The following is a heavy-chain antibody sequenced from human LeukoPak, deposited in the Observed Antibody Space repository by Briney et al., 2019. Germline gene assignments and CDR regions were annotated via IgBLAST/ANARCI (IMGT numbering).Heavy chain of an antibody. CDR3: ARYYDNPGGPNYFDY. D-gene: IGHD3-22*01. V-gene: IGHV4-39*07. CDR1: GGSISSSSYY. J-gene: IGHJ4*02. Sequence: SETLSLTCTVSGGSISSSSYYWGWIRQPPGKGLEWIGSIYYSGSTYYNPSLKSRVTISVDTSKNQFSLKLSSVTAADTAVYYCARYYDNPGGPNYFDYWGQGTLVTVSS. CDR2: IYYSGST.